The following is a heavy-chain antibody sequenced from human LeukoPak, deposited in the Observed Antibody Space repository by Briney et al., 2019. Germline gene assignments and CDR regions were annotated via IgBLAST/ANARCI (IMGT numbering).Heavy chain of an antibody. Sequence: SETLSLTCAVYGGSFSDYYWSWIRQPPGKGLGWIGEINHSGSTNYNPSLKSRVTISVDTSKNQFSLKLSSVTAADTAVYYCARVRWPTGYFQHWGQGTLVTVSS. J-gene: IGHJ1*01. CDR3: ARVRWPTGYFQH. D-gene: IGHD4-23*01. CDR2: INHSGST. CDR1: GGSFSDYY. V-gene: IGHV4-34*01.